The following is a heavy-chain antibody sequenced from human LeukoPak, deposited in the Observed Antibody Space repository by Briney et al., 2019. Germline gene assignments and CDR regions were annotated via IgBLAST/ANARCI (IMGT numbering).Heavy chain of an antibody. D-gene: IGHD2-2*01. CDR2: ISSSGSTI. Sequence: PGGSLRLSCAASGFTFSDYYMSWIRQAPGKGLEGVSYISSSGSTIYYADSVKGRFTISRDNAKNSLYLQMNSLRAEDTAVYYCARPDCSSTSCYAWAFDYWGQGTLVTVSS. V-gene: IGHV3-11*04. CDR1: GFTFSDYY. J-gene: IGHJ4*02. CDR3: ARPDCSSTSCYAWAFDY.